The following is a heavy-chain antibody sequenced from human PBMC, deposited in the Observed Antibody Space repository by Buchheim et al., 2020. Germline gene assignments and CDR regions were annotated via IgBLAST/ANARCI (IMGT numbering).Heavy chain of an antibody. D-gene: IGHD3-3*01. V-gene: IGHV3-30*18. Sequence: QVQLVESGGGVVQPGRSLRLSCAASGFTFSSYGMHWVRQAPGKGLEWVAVISYDGSNKYYADSVKGRFTISRDNSKNTLYLQMNSLRAEDTAVYYCAKEWGPPFGVVFYYGMDVWGQGTT. CDR2: ISYDGSNK. J-gene: IGHJ6*02. CDR1: GFTFSSYG. CDR3: AKEWGPPFGVVFYYGMDV.